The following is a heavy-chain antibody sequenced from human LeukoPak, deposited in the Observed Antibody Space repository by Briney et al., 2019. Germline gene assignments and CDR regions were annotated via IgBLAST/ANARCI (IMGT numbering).Heavy chain of an antibody. J-gene: IGHJ6*02. CDR2: IIPIFGTA. CDR1: GGTFSSYA. CDR3: ARVSATDYGMDV. D-gene: IGHD4-17*01. V-gene: IGHV1-69*13. Sequence: ASVKVSCKASGGTFSSYAISWVRQAPGQGLEWMGGIIPIFGTANYAQKFQGRVTITADESTSTAYVELSSLRSEDTAVYYCARVSATDYGMDVWGQGTTVTVSS.